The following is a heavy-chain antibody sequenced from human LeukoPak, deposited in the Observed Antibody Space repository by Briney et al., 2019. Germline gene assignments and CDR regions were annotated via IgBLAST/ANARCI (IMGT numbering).Heavy chain of an antibody. J-gene: IGHJ4*02. V-gene: IGHV1-2*04. CDR2: INPNSGGA. CDR3: AREFGGVADFDY. Sequence: ASVRVSCKASGYIFTSYYVHWVRQAPGQGLEWMGWINPNSGGANYAQKFQGWVTMTRDTSINTAYMELSRLRSDDTAVYYCAREFGGVADFDYWGQGTLVTVSS. D-gene: IGHD3-16*01. CDR1: GYIFTSYY.